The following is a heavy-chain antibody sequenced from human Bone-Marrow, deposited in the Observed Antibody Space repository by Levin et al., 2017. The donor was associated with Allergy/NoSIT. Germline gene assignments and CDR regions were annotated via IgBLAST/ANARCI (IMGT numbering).Heavy chain of an antibody. D-gene: IGHD3-3*01. CDR1: GFSFRSYG. CDR2: IRNKTYGGTT. J-gene: IGHJ4*02. V-gene: IGHV3-49*04. Sequence: GESLKISCAASGFSFRSYGMHWVRQAPGKGLEWVGFIRNKTYGGTTEYAASVKRRFTISRDDSKSIAYLQMSSLKIEDTAVYYCSRGLISIFGVVSEFDYWGQGTLVTVSS. CDR3: SRGLISIFGVVSEFDY.